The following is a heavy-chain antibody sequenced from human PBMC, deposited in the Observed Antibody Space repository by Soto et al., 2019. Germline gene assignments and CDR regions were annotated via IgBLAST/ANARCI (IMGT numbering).Heavy chain of an antibody. D-gene: IGHD4-17*01. CDR2: IYWDDDK. CDR1: GFSLSTTGVG. CDR3: LHSSTWTTGWYY. Sequence: QITLKESGPTLVKPTQTLTLTCTFSGFSLSTTGVGVGWIRQPPGKALDWLALIYWDDDKRYSPSLKSRHAITTGTSFSRVFLIMICMYRRFTSTCDCLHSSTWTTGWYYWGQVTLVTVSS. J-gene: IGHJ4*02. V-gene: IGHV2-5*02.